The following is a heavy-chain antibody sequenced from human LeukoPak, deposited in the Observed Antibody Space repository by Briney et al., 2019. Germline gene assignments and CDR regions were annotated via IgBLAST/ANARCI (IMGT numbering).Heavy chain of an antibody. D-gene: IGHD3-22*01. CDR1: GFSVTTYA. V-gene: IGHV3-30*15. Sequence: GRSLRLSCVASGFSVTTYAIHWVRQAPGKGLEWVAVMSYGGRDKYYADSVKGRFTISRDNSKNTLFLEMSSLRPEDTAIYYCASAGNYYDSSGYHRDYWGQGTLVTVSS. J-gene: IGHJ4*02. CDR3: ASAGNYYDSSGYHRDY. CDR2: MSYGGRDK.